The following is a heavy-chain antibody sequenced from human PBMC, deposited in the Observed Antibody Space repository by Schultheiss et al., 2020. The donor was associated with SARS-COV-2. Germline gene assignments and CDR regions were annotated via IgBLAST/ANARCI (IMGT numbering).Heavy chain of an antibody. V-gene: IGHV1-46*01. CDR1: GYTFTGYY. J-gene: IGHJ4*02. D-gene: IGHD1-1*01. Sequence: ASVKVSCKASGYTFTGYYMHWVRQAPGQGLEWMGIINPSGGSTSHAQKFQGRVTMTRDTSKNQFSLKLSSVTAADTAVYYCARSPRQLERRKWYFDYWGQGTLVTVFS. CDR2: INPSGGST. CDR3: ARSPRQLERRKWYFDY.